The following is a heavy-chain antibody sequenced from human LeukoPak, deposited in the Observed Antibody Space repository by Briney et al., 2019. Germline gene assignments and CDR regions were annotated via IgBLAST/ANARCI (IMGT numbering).Heavy chain of an antibody. D-gene: IGHD3-22*01. V-gene: IGHV3-9*01. Sequence: PGGSLRLSCAASGFTFDGYAMHWVRQGPGKGLEWVSGISWNSGNIGYADSVKGRFTISRDNAKNSLYLQMNSLRAEDTALYYCVEGDDSSGSVFDYWGQGPLVTVSS. CDR2: ISWNSGNI. CDR3: VEGDDSSGSVFDY. J-gene: IGHJ4*02. CDR1: GFTFDGYA.